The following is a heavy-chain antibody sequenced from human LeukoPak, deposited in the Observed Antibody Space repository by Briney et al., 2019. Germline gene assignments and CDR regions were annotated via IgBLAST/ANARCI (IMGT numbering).Heavy chain of an antibody. Sequence: ETLSLTCTVSGGSISSGDYYWSWVRQAPGKGLEWVSAISGSGGSTYYADSVKGRFTISRDNSKNTLYLQMNSLRAEDTAVYYCAKEPLTYSSSDLSGGRAEYFQHWGQGTLVTVSS. CDR1: GGSISSGDYY. D-gene: IGHD6-13*01. CDR2: ISGSGGST. V-gene: IGHV3-23*01. CDR3: AKEPLTYSSSDLSGGRAEYFQH. J-gene: IGHJ1*01.